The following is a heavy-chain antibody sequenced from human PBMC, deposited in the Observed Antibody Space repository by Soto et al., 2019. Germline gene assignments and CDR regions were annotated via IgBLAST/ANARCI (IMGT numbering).Heavy chain of an antibody. CDR2: ISTYNGNT. Sequence: QVQLVQSGAEVKKPGASVKVSCKASGYTFDRYGISWVRQAPGQGLEWMGWISTYNGNTNYAQKLKGRVTMTTDTFTRTAYMELRSLTSDDAAVYYCAREGYCSSGSCALYSHEYFGMDVWGQGTTVTVSS. CDR1: GYTFDRYG. V-gene: IGHV1-18*01. D-gene: IGHD2-15*01. J-gene: IGHJ6*02. CDR3: AREGYCSSGSCALYSHEYFGMDV.